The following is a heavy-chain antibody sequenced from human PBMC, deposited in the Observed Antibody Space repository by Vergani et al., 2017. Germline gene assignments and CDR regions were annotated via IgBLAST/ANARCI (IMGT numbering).Heavy chain of an antibody. V-gene: IGHV3-33*01. CDR1: GITFRSDG. CDR3: ARDRDFTVSEWFDP. J-gene: IGHJ5*02. CDR2: IWHDGSYK. Sequence: QVQLVESGGGVVQPGRSLRLSCAASGITFRSDGMHWVRQAPGKGLEWVALIWHDGSYKYYADSVKGRFTISRDNSKNTLYLQMNSLRAEDTAVYYCARDRDFTVSEWFDPWCQGTLVIVAS. D-gene: IGHD3-10*01.